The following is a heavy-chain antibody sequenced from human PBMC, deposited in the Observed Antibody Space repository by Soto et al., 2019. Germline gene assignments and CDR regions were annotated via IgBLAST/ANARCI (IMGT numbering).Heavy chain of an antibody. Sequence: QVQLQESGPRLVKSSQTLYLTCTVSGGSINSGDYYWSWIRQSPGKGLEWVGYMYYSGITDYNASLKSRTTISLDTSKNQFSLKLNSVTAADTAVYFCARWSGVGVAGMDVWGQGTTVTVSS. D-gene: IGHD3-10*01. CDR2: MYYSGIT. CDR3: ARWSGVGVAGMDV. J-gene: IGHJ6*02. CDR1: GGSINSGDYY. V-gene: IGHV4-30-4*01.